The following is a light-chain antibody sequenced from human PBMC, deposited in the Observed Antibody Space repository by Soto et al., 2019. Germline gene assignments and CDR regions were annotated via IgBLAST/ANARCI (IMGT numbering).Light chain of an antibody. V-gene: IGKV3D-15*01. Sequence: EIVMTQSPATLSVSPGESATLSCRASQSVSRKLVWYQQKPGQAPRLLIYGASTRATGIPERFSGSVSGTEFTLSSIRMECEDFVFCYCQQYANWLGTFGEGTRVDIK. J-gene: IGKJ1*01. CDR2: GAS. CDR3: QQYANWLGT. CDR1: QSVSRK.